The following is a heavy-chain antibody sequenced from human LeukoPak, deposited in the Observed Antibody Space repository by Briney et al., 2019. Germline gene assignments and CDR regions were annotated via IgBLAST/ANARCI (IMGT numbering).Heavy chain of an antibody. J-gene: IGHJ4*02. CDR3: AREADWSAYFDY. CDR2: MNPNSGNT. D-gene: IGHD3-9*01. CDR1: GYTFTSYD. Sequence: ASVKVSCKASGYTFTSYDINWVRQATGQGLEWMGWMNPNSGNTGYAQKFQGRVTMTRNTSISTAYMELSSLRSEDTAVYYCAREADWSAYFDYWGQGTLVTVSS. V-gene: IGHV1-8*01.